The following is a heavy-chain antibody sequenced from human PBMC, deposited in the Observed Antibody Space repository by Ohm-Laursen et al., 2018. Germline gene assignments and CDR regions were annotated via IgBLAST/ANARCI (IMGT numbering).Heavy chain of an antibody. CDR2: IYYSGST. Sequence: SQTLSLTCTVSGGSISSSSYYWGWIRQPPGKGLEWIGSIYYSGSTYYNPSLKSRVTISVDTSKNQFSLKLSSVTAADTAVYYCARHRSSGWDDAFDIWGQGTMVTVS. CDR3: ARHRSSGWDDAFDI. V-gene: IGHV4-39*01. D-gene: IGHD6-19*01. CDR1: GGSISSSSYY. J-gene: IGHJ3*02.